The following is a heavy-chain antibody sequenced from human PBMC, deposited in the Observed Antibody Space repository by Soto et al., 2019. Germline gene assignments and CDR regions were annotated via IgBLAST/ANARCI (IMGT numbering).Heavy chain of an antibody. V-gene: IGHV4-31*03. J-gene: IGHJ5*02. CDR2: IYYSGST. CDR1: GGSISSGGYY. D-gene: IGHD3-3*01. Sequence: QVQLQESGPGLVKPSQTLSLTCTVSGGSISSGGYYWSWIRQHPGKGLEWIGYIYYSGSTYYNPSLKSRVTIAVDTSKNQFSLKLSSVTAADTAVYYCARDPGFGVGMVGWFDPWGQGTLVTVSS. CDR3: ARDPGFGVGMVGWFDP.